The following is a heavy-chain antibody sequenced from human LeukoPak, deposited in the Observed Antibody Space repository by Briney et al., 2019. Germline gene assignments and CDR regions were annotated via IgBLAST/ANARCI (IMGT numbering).Heavy chain of an antibody. D-gene: IGHD6-19*01. CDR2: IYYSGST. Sequence: SETLSLTCTVSGGSISSYYWSWIRQPPGKGLEWIGYIYYSGSTNYNPSLKSRVTISVDTSKNQFSLKLSSVTAADTAVYYCARDNASSGWYGYYYMDVWGKGTTVTVSS. J-gene: IGHJ6*03. CDR1: GGSISSYY. CDR3: ARDNASSGWYGYYYMDV. V-gene: IGHV4-59*01.